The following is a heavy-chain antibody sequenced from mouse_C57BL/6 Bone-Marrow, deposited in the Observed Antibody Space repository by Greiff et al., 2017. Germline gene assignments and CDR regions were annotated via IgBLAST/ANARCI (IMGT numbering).Heavy chain of an antibody. CDR1: GFTFSSYA. CDR2: ISDGGSYT. J-gene: IGHJ2*01. V-gene: IGHV5-4*03. D-gene: IGHD1-1*01. CDR3: ARGLYGSSYVPYY. Sequence: EVKVVESGGGLVKPGGSLKLSCAASGFTFSSYAMSWVRQTPEKRLEWVATISDGGSYTYYPDNVKGRFTISRDNAKNNLYLQMSHLKSEDTAMYYCARGLYGSSYVPYYWGQGTTLTVSS.